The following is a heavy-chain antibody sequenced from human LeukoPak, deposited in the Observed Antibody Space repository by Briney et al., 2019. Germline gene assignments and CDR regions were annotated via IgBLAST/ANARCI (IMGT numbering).Heavy chain of an antibody. CDR1: GGSISSGTYY. CDR3: ARRRSGYSFGL. Sequence: SETLSLTCTVSGGSISSGTYYWSWIRQPAGKGLEWIGRIYPSGSTNYNPSLKSRVTIPVDTSRNQFSLKLSSVTAADTAVYYCARRRSGYSFGLWGQGALVTVSS. CDR2: IYPSGST. J-gene: IGHJ4*02. D-gene: IGHD5-18*01. V-gene: IGHV4-61*02.